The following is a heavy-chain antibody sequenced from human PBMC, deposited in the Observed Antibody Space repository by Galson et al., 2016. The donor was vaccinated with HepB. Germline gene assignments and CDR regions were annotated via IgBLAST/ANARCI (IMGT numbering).Heavy chain of an antibody. Sequence: PALVKPTQTLTLTCTFSGFSLSTSGEGVGWIRQPPGKALEWLALVYWDDDKRYSPSLKSRLTITKDTSKNQVVLTMTNMDPVDTATYYCAHSLPAYCGGDCYIAGAFDMWGQGTMVTVSS. CDR2: VYWDDDK. D-gene: IGHD2-21*01. J-gene: IGHJ3*02. CDR3: AHSLPAYCGGDCYIAGAFDM. V-gene: IGHV2-5*02. CDR1: GFSLSTSGEG.